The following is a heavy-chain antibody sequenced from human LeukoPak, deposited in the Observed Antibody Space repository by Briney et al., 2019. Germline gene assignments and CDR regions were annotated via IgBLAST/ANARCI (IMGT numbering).Heavy chain of an antibody. J-gene: IGHJ4*02. D-gene: IGHD7-27*01. Sequence: SETLSLTCAVSGGSISSGDYYWSWIRQPPGTGLEWIGYIYYSGSTYYNPSLKSRVTISVDTSKNQFSLKLSSVTAADTAVYYCAREANWLHFDYWGQGTLVTVSS. CDR3: AREANWLHFDY. CDR1: GGSISSGDYY. CDR2: IYYSGST. V-gene: IGHV4-30-4*08.